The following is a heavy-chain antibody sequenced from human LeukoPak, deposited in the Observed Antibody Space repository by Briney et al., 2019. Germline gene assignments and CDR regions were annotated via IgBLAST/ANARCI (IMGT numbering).Heavy chain of an antibody. CDR1: GFTFSSYG. CDR3: AKVPRGCSSTSCYYDFDY. J-gene: IGHJ4*02. Sequence: GGSLRLSCAASGFTFSSYGMHWVRQAPGKGLEWVAFIRYDGSNKYYADSVKGRFTISRDNSKNTLYLQMNSLRAEDTAVYYCAKVPRGCSSTSCYYDFDYWGQGTLVTVSS. D-gene: IGHD2-2*01. CDR2: IRYDGSNK. V-gene: IGHV3-30*02.